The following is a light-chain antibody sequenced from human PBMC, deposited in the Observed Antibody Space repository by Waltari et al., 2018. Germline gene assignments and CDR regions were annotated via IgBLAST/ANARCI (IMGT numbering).Light chain of an antibody. J-gene: IGKJ5*01. CDR3: MQVTHWPPVT. CDR2: KVS. Sequence: DVVMNQSPLYLPVTLGQPDYIPCRSSQSRVYTDGNTYLSWFHQRPGQSPRGLIYKVSNRDSGGPDRFSGSGSGTEFTLKISRVEAEDVGVYYCMQVTHWPPVTFAQGTRLEIK. CDR1: QSRVYTDGNTY. V-gene: IGKV2-30*01.